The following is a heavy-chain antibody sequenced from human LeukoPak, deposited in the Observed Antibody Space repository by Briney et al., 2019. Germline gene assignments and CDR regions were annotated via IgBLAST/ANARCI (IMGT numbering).Heavy chain of an antibody. V-gene: IGHV4-59*06. D-gene: IGHD3-10*01. CDR2: IYYSGST. CDR3: ASLYPGSYYTGAFDI. Sequence: SETLSLTCTVSGGSFSSYYRSWIRQHPGKGLAWIGYIYYSGSTYYNPSLKSRVTISVDTSKNQFSLKLSSVTAADTAVYYCASLYPGSYYTGAFDIWGQGTMVTVSS. CDR1: GGSFSSYY. J-gene: IGHJ3*02.